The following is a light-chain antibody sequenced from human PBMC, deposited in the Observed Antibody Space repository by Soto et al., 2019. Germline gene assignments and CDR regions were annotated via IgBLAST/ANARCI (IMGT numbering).Light chain of an antibody. Sequence: VVLTQSPATLSLSPGRRSTLACRTSLSVSVYLDWYQQKPGQAPRLVXSDASNRATGIPARFSGSGSGTDFTLTISSLEPEDFAVYYCHQRQYWPPITFGQGTRLEIK. V-gene: IGKV3-11*01. CDR2: DAS. J-gene: IGKJ5*01. CDR1: LSVSVY. CDR3: HQRQYWPPIT.